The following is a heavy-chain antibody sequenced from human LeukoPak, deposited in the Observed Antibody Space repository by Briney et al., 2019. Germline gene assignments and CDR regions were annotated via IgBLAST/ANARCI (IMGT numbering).Heavy chain of an antibody. D-gene: IGHD6-13*01. J-gene: IGHJ4*02. CDR2: INPSGGST. CDR1: GYTFTSYY. V-gene: IGHV1-46*01. CDR3: ASHPRWAAPGTTLDY. Sequence: WASVKVSCKASGYTFTSYYMHWVRQAPGQGLEWMGIINPSGGSTSYAQKFQGRVTMTRDTSTSTVYMELSSLRSEDTAVYYCASHPRWAAPGTTLDYWGQGTLVTVSS.